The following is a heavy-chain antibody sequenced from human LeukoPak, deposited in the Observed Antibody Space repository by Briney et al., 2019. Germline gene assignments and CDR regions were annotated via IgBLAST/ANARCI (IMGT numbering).Heavy chain of an antibody. CDR3: AKDPEPELTGYPSGAFDI. CDR1: GFTFRNAW. Sequence: PGGSLRLSCAASGFTFRNAWMSWVRQAPGKGLEWVGRIKSKIDGGTTDYAAPVKGRFTISRDNSKNTLYLQMNSLRAEDTAVYYCAKDPEPELTGYPSGAFDIWGQGTMVTVSS. V-gene: IGHV3-15*01. CDR2: IKSKIDGGTT. D-gene: IGHD3-9*01. J-gene: IGHJ3*02.